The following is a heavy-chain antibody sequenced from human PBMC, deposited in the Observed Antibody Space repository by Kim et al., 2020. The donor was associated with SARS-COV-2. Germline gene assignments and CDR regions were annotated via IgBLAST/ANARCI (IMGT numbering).Heavy chain of an antibody. J-gene: IGHJ4*02. D-gene: IGHD2-21*02. Sequence: SVKGTFTISRDDSKSIAYLQMNSLKTEDTAVYYCTRVRGLCGGDCYSPQDYWGQGTLVTVSS. V-gene: IGHV3-49*02. CDR3: TRVRGLCGGDCYSPQDY.